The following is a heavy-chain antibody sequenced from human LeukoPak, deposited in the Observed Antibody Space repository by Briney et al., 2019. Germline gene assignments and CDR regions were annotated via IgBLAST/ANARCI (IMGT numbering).Heavy chain of an antibody. CDR2: ISISSNYI. J-gene: IGHJ4*02. CDR1: GFTFSRYS. V-gene: IGHV3-21*01. CDR3: ARVSLRGSGCTLTTLDY. Sequence: GGSLRLSCAASGFTFSRYSMNWVRQAPGKGLEWVSSISISSNYIYYPDSLKGRFTISRDNAKNSLYLQMNSLRAEDTAVYYCARVSLRGSGCTLTTLDYWGQGTLVTVSS. D-gene: IGHD4/OR15-4a*01.